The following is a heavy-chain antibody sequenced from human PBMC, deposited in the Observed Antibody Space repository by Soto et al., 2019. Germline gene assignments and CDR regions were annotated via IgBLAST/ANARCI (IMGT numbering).Heavy chain of an antibody. CDR1: GFTFSDHY. Sequence: GGSLRLSCAASGFTFSDHYMDWVRQAPGKGLEWVGRCRIKSKSYTTEYAASVKGRFTISRDDSKNSLYLQMNSLKTEDTAVYYCARGSVGRDNYYYGLDVWGRGTTVTVSS. CDR3: ARGSVGRDNYYYGLDV. CDR2: CRIKSKSYTT. J-gene: IGHJ6*02. V-gene: IGHV3-72*01. D-gene: IGHD6-19*01.